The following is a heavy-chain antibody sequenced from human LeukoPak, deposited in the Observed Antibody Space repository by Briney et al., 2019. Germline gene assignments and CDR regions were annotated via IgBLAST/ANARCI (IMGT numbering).Heavy chain of an antibody. D-gene: IGHD3-10*01. CDR3: ARGSRGSADDAFDI. CDR1: GGSISSYY. V-gene: IGHV4-59*01. J-gene: IGHJ3*02. CDR2: IYYSGST. Sequence: SETLSLTCTVSGGSISSYYWSWIRQPPGKGPEWIGYIYYSGSTNYNPSLKSRVTISVDTSKNQFSLKLSSVTAADTAVYYCARGSRGSADDAFDIWGQGTMVTVSS.